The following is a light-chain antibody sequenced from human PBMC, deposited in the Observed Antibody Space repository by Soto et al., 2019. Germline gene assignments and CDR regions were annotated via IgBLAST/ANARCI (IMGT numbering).Light chain of an antibody. Sequence: QAVVTQEPSLTVSPGGTVTLTCGSTAGAVTSGHYPYWFQQKPGQAPRTLIYDTNNKYSWTPARCSGSLLGGKAALTLSGAQPEDEAEYYCLVHYMGADAIFGGGTKVTVL. V-gene: IGLV7-46*01. CDR3: LVHYMGADAI. CDR1: AGAVTSGHY. CDR2: DTN. J-gene: IGLJ2*01.